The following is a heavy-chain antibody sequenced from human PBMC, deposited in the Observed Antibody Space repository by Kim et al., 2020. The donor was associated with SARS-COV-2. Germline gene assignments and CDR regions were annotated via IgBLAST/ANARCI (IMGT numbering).Heavy chain of an antibody. D-gene: IGHD3-22*01. CDR2: IKSKGNNYAT. CDR1: GFIFSAST. V-gene: IGHV3-73*01. J-gene: IGHJ4*02. CDR3: ASVDSSAYY. Sequence: GGSLRLSCAASGFIFSASTINWVRQASGRGLEWVGRIKSKGNNYATAYGASVRGRFTISRDDSSNTADLQMYSLKTEDTAVYYCASVDSSAYYWGQGTLV.